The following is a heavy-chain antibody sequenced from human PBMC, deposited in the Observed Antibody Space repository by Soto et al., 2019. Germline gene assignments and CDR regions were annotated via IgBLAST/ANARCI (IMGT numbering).Heavy chain of an antibody. D-gene: IGHD2-15*01. CDR1: GYSFTSYW. CDR2: IYPGDSDT. J-gene: IGHJ4*02. CDR3: ARRPPACSGGSCPFDY. V-gene: IGHV5-51*01. Sequence: GESLKISCKGSGYSFTSYWIGWVRQMPGKGLEWMGIIYPGDSDTRYSPSFQGQVTISADKSISTAYLQWSSLKASDTAMYYCARRPPACSGGSCPFDYWGQGTLVTVSS.